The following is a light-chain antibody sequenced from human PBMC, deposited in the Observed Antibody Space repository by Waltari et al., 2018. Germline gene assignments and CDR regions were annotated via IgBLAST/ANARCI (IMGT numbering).Light chain of an antibody. CDR3: CSYAGANTYV. CDR2: EVS. CDR1: SSDVGSYNL. V-gene: IGLV2-23*02. Sequence: QSALTQPASVSGSPGQSITASCTGTSSDVGSYNLVSWYQHHPPTAPKLMIYEVSKRPSGVSNRCSGSKSGNTASLTISGLQPEDEADYYCCSYAGANTYVFGSGTKVTVL. J-gene: IGLJ1*01.